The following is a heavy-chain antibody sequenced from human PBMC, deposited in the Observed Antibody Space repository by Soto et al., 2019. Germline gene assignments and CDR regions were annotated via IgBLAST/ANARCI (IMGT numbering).Heavy chain of an antibody. CDR2: IIPFFGTA. D-gene: IGHD3-16*01. CDR1: GGTFSTFG. Sequence: SVKVSCKTSGGTFSTFGISWVRQAPGHGLEWMGGIIPFFGTAEYSQKFEDRITITADESTNTVYMDLRSLTSEDTAIYYCARTAPMDAGDKYYYDFWGQGALVTVSS. CDR3: ARTAPMDAGDKYYYDF. J-gene: IGHJ4*02. V-gene: IGHV1-69*13.